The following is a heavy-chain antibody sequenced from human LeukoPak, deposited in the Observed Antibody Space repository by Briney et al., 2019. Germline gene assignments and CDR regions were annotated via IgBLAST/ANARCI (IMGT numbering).Heavy chain of an antibody. CDR2: IVVGSGNT. D-gene: IGHD2-21*02. J-gene: IGHJ6*02. Sequence: SVKVSCKASGFTFTISAVQWVRQARGRRLEWIGWIVVGSGNTNYAQKFQERVTITRDMSTSTAYMELSSLRSEDTAVYYCAADQAEYCDGDCYNVWGQGTTVTVSS. V-gene: IGHV1-58*01. CDR1: GFTFTISA. CDR3: AADQAEYCDGDCYNV.